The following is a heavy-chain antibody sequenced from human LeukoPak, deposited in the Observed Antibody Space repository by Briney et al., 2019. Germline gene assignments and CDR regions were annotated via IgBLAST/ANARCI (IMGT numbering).Heavy chain of an antibody. CDR3: ARERDGRFFDY. D-gene: IGHD5-24*01. V-gene: IGHV3-7*01. J-gene: IGHJ4*02. CDR2: TNQEGSEK. Sequence: AGGSLRLSCAVSGLTFRSYWMSWVRQAPGKGLEWVANTNQEGSEKYFVDSVRGRFTISRDNAKNLLYLQMNTLRAEDTAVYYCARERDGRFFDYWGQGTLVTVSS. CDR1: GLTFRSYW.